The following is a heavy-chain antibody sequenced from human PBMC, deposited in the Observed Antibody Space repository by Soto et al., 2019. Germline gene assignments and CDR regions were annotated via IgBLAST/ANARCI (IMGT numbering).Heavy chain of an antibody. D-gene: IGHD6-6*01. CDR1: GFTFSNAW. CDR2: IKSKTDGGTT. CDR3: TTEKIAARPYYYYGMDV. Sequence: GGSLRLSCAASGFTFSNAWMSWVRQAPGKGLEWVGRIKSKTDGGTTDYAAPVKGRFTISRDDSKNTLYLQMNSLKTEDTAVYYCTTEKIAARPYYYYGMDVWGQGTTVTVSS. V-gene: IGHV3-15*01. J-gene: IGHJ6*02.